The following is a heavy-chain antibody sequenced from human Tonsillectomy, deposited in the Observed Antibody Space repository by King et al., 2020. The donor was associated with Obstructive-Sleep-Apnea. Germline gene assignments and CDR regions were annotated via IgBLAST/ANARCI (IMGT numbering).Heavy chain of an antibody. CDR3: AKEGSYSGSGSYYTDY. J-gene: IGHJ4*02. CDR2: ISGSGGST. D-gene: IGHD3-10*01. V-gene: IGHV3-23*04. Sequence: LVESGGGLLQPGGSLRLSCAASGFSFNSFAMSWVRQAPGKGLEWVSTISGSGGSTYSADSVKGRFTISRDNSKNTLYLQMNSLRAEDTAVYYCAKEGSYSGSGSYYTDYWGQGTLVTVSS. CDR1: GFSFNSFA.